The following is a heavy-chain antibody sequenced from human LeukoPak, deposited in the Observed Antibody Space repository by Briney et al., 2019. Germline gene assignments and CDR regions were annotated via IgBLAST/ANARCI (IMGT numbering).Heavy chain of an antibody. J-gene: IGHJ4*02. CDR2: ISGSGSGSST. Sequence: AGGSLRLSCAASGFTFSDYYMSWIRQAPGKGLEWVSTISGSGSGSSTYYADSVKGRFTISRDNSKNTLYLQMNSLRAEDTAVYYCAKDPQRSSGYYYEVDYWGQGTLVTVSS. CDR3: AKDPQRSSGYYYEVDY. V-gene: IGHV3-23*01. D-gene: IGHD3-22*01. CDR1: GFTFSDYY.